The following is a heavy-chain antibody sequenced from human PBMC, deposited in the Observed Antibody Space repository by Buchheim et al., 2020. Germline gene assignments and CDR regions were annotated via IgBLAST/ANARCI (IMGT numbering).Heavy chain of an antibody. CDR3: AKDRDSTGWLDFAFEY. J-gene: IGHJ4*02. D-gene: IGHD3-22*01. CDR1: GFTFSSYG. CDR2: ISFDGSSD. V-gene: IGHV3-30*18. Sequence: QVQLVESGGGVVQPGRSLRLSCAASGFTFSSYGIHWVRQAPGKGLEWVAVISFDGSSDDYADSVKGRFTISRDNSKNTVSLQMNSLSTEDTAVYDCAKDRDSTGWLDFAFEYWGQGT.